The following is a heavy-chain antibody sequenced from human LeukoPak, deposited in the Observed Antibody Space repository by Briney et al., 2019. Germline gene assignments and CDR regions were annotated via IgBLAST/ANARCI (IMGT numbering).Heavy chain of an antibody. D-gene: IGHD2/OR15-2a*01. CDR2: ISGSGGST. Sequence: PGRSLRLSCAASGFTFSSYAMHWVRQAPGKGLEWVSAISGSGGSTYYADSVKGRFTISRDNSKNTLYLQMNSLRAEDTAVYYCAKVSGGYFQHWGQGTLVTVSS. V-gene: IGHV3-23*01. CDR3: AKVSGGYFQH. CDR1: GFTFSSYA. J-gene: IGHJ1*01.